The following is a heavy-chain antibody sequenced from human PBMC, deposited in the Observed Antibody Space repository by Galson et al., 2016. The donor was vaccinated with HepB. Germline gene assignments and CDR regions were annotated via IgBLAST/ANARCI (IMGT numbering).Heavy chain of an antibody. Sequence: SLRLSCAASGFTLSSYGMHWVRQAPGKGLEWVAFISYDGITKYYADSVRGRFTISRDISKNTLYLQMNSLRAEDTAVYYCAKYAYYYGSGSHEDYWGQGNLVAVSA. J-gene: IGHJ4*02. D-gene: IGHD3-10*01. CDR3: AKYAYYYGSGSHEDY. CDR1: GFTLSSYG. V-gene: IGHV3-30*18. CDR2: ISYDGITK.